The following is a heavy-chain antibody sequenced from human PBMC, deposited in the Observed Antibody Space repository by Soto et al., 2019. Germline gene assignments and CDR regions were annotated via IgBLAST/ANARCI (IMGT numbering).Heavy chain of an antibody. D-gene: IGHD6-13*01. CDR1: GYSFTSYW. J-gene: IGHJ4*02. CDR3: ARLQAAAGDNDLTFDY. Sequence: GASLKSSCKGSGYSFTSYWMSWVRQMPGKGLEWMGKIDPSDSYTNYSPSFQGHVTISADKSISTAYLQWSSLKASDTAMYYCARLQAAAGDNDLTFDYWGQGTLVTVSS. V-gene: IGHV5-10-1*01. CDR2: IDPSDSYT.